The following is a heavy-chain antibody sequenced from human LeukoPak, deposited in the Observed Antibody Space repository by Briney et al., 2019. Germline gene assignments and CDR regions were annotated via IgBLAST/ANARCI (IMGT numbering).Heavy chain of an antibody. CDR1: GGSISSYY. J-gene: IGHJ4*02. Sequence: SETLSRTCTVSGGSISSYYWSWIRQPPGKGLEWIGYIYYSGSTNYNPSLKSRVTISVDTSKNQFSLKLSSVTAADTAVYYCARAPWKSRLSSSSILSLAYFDYWGQGTLVTVSS. V-gene: IGHV4-59*01. D-gene: IGHD6-6*01. CDR3: ARAPWKSRLSSSSILSLAYFDY. CDR2: IYYSGST.